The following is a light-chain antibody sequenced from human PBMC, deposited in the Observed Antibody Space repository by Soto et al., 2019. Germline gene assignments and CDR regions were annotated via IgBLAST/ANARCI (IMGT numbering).Light chain of an antibody. J-gene: IGKJ4*01. Sequence: DIQLTQSPSFLSASVGDRVTITCRASQGISNYLAWYLQKPGKAPKLLISGASTLQSGVPSRFSGSGSGTEFTLTVSSLQPEDFATYYCQQLNAYPHSFGGGTKVVIK. CDR3: QQLNAYPHS. CDR2: GAS. V-gene: IGKV1-9*01. CDR1: QGISNY.